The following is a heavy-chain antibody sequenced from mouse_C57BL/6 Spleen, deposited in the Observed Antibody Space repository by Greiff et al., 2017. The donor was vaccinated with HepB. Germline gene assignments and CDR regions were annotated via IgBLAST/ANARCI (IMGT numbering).Heavy chain of an antibody. V-gene: IGHV5-4*01. CDR1: GFTFSSYA. Sequence: DVHLVESGGGLVKPGGSLKLSCAASGFTFSSYAMSWVRQTPEKRLEWVATISDGGSYTYYPDNVKGRFTISRDNAKNNLYLQMSHLKSEDTAMYYCSSRGDYAVFDYWGQGTTLTVSS. J-gene: IGHJ2*01. CDR2: ISDGGSYT. CDR3: SSRGDYAVFDY. D-gene: IGHD2-4*01.